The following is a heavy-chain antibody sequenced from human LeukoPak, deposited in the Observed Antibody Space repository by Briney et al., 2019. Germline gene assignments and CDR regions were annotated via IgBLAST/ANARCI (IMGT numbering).Heavy chain of an antibody. D-gene: IGHD4-11*01. Sequence: SETLSLTCAVYGGSFSGYYWSWIRQPPGKGLEWIGYIYYSGSTYYNPSLKSRVTISVDTSKNQFSLKLSSVTAADTAVYYCARGYSAHLVDYWGQGTLVTVSS. CDR1: GGSFSGYY. CDR2: IYYSGST. V-gene: IGHV4-59*01. CDR3: ARGYSAHLVDY. J-gene: IGHJ4*02.